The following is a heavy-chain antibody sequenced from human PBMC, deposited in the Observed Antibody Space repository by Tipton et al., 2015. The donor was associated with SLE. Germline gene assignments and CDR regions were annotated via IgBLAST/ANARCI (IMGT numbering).Heavy chain of an antibody. D-gene: IGHD6-13*01. Sequence: SLRLSCAASGFTFSSYAMHWVRQAPGKGLEWVAVISYDGSNKYYADSVKGRFTISRDNSKNTLYLQMNSLRAEDTAVYYCARERWGIAAAGYDYWGQGTLVTVSS. CDR3: ARERWGIAAAGYDY. J-gene: IGHJ4*02. CDR1: GFTFSSYA. V-gene: IGHV3-30-3*01. CDR2: ISYDGSNK.